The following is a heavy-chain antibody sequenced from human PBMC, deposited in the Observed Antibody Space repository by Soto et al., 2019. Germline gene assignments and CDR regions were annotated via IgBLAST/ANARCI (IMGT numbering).Heavy chain of an antibody. J-gene: IGHJ4*02. CDR1: GFTFSNYS. D-gene: IGHD5-12*01. V-gene: IGHV3-30-3*01. CDR2: ISKEGDKK. CDR3: AREWSVANPGY. Sequence: QPGGSLRLSCAASGFTFSNYSMHWVRQAPGKGLEWVAVISKEGDKKYYADSVKGRFTISRDNSKNPLYLQMNSLRPEDTAVHYCAREWSVANPGYWGQGTQVTVSS.